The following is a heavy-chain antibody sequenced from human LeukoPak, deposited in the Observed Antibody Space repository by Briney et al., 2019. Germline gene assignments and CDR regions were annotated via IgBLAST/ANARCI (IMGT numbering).Heavy chain of an antibody. Sequence: SQTLSLTCAVSGGSISSGGYSWNWIRQPPGKGLEWIGSIYYSGSTYYNPSLKSRVTISVDTSKNQFSLKLSSVTAADTAVYYCARLHPRELLVDYWGQGTLVTVSS. V-gene: IGHV4-30-2*03. CDR1: GGSISSGGYS. D-gene: IGHD1-26*01. J-gene: IGHJ4*02. CDR3: ARLHPRELLVDY. CDR2: IYYSGST.